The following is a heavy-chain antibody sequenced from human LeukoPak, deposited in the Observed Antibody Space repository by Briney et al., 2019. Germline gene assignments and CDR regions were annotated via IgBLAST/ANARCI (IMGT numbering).Heavy chain of an antibody. D-gene: IGHD2-15*01. J-gene: IGHJ3*02. CDR1: GISFSSYS. CDR3: ARGEDIVLVVAATPGYAFDI. CDR2: ISSRSSYI. V-gene: IGHV3-21*01. Sequence: PGGSLRLSCAASGISFSSYSMNWVRQAPGKGLEWVSSISSRSSYIYYADSVKGRFTISRDNAKNSLFLQMNSLRAEDTAVYYCARGEDIVLVVAATPGYAFDIWGQGTMVTVSS.